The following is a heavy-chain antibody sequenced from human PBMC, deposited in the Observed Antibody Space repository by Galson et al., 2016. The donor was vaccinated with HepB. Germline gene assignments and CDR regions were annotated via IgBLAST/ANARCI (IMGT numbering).Heavy chain of an antibody. J-gene: IGHJ6*03. CDR2: INSRSSTI. D-gene: IGHD3-16*01. V-gene: IGHV3-48*02. CDR1: GFTFSSYS. Sequence: SLRLSCAASGFTFSSYSMNWVRQAPGKGLEWVSHINSRSSTIYYGDSVKGRFTISRYNAKNSLYLQMNSLRDEDTAVYYCARGYLYDYVWGGYPSYYYYIDVWGKGTTVTVSS. CDR3: ARGYLYDYVWGGYPSYYYYIDV.